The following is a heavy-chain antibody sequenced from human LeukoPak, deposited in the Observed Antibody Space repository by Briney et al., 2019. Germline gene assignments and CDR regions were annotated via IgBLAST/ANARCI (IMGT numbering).Heavy chain of an antibody. CDR1: GFSFDTYA. D-gene: IGHD3-22*01. V-gene: IGHV3-33*01. CDR3: ARGDYYDRKFTD. Sequence: PGGSLRLSCAASGFSFDTYAMHWVRQAPGQGLEWVALIWHDGSHKFYSNSVRGQFTISRDNSKNTVYLQMNNLRPDDTAVYYCARGDYYDRKFTDWGQGTLVTVSS. J-gene: IGHJ4*02. CDR2: IWHDGSHK.